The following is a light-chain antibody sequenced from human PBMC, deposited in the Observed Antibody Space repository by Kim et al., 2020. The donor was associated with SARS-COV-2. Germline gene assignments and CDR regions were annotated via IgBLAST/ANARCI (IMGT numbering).Light chain of an antibody. CDR3: QQYNSYPST. CDR2: HAS. CDR1: QIISNW. V-gene: IGKV1-5*01. J-gene: IGKJ5*01. Sequence: ASGGDRVTITCRASQIISNWLAWYQQKPGKAPKLLIHHASSLESGVPSRFSGSGSGTEFSFTISSLQPDDFATYFCQQYNSYPSTFGQGTRLEIK.